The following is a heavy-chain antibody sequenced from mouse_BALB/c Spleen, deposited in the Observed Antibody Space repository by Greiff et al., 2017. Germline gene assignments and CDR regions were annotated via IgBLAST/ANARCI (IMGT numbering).Heavy chain of an antibody. D-gene: IGHD2-4*01. CDR3: ARTIYYDHDEGYAMDY. Sequence: QVQLQQSGPGLVAPSQSLSITCTVSGFSLTGYGVNWVRQPPGKGLEWLGMIWGDGSTDYNSALKSRLSISKDNSKSQVFLKMNSLQTDDTARYYCARTIYYDHDEGYAMDYWGQGTSVTVSS. CDR1: GFSLTGYG. V-gene: IGHV2-6-7*01. CDR2: IWGDGST. J-gene: IGHJ4*01.